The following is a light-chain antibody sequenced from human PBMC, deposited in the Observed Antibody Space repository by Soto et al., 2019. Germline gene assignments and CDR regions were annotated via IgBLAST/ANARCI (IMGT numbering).Light chain of an antibody. CDR2: TAS. J-gene: IGKJ1*01. CDR3: QQFHTYPST. CDR1: QGITNY. V-gene: IGKV1-9*01. Sequence: DVQLTQSPSFLSASVGDRVTITCRASQGITNYLAWYQQKPGKAPKPLIYTASTLQSGVPSRFSGSGAGAEFTLTITGLQPEDFATYFCQQFHTYPSTFGQGTNVEIK.